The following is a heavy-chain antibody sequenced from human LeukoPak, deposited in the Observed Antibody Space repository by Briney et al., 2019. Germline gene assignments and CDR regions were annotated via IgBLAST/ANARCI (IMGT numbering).Heavy chain of an antibody. Sequence: GASVKVSCEASGYTFTGYYMHWVRQAPGQGLEWMGWINPNSSGTNYAQKFQGRVTMTRDTSISTAYMELSRLRSDDTAVYYCARDFWNSGSYYDYFDYWGQGTLVTVSS. CDR1: GYTFTGYY. D-gene: IGHD1-26*01. CDR3: ARDFWNSGSYYDYFDY. V-gene: IGHV1-2*02. J-gene: IGHJ4*02. CDR2: INPNSSGT.